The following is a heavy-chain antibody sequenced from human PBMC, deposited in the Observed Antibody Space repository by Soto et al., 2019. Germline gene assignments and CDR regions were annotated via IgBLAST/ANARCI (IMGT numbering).Heavy chain of an antibody. CDR1: GFNFDNYG. Sequence: QVQLVESGGGVVQPGGSLRLSCQASGFNFDNYGMHWVRQAPGKGLEWVAVITYNGSNQYYADSVKGRFTISRDNSKYPLSLHLNTLKPEDTAVYHCAKDRVGGTFYTPLGFWGQGTLVTVS. CDR2: ITYNGSNQ. CDR3: AKDRVGGTFYTPLGF. J-gene: IGHJ4*02. V-gene: IGHV3-30*18. D-gene: IGHD1-7*01.